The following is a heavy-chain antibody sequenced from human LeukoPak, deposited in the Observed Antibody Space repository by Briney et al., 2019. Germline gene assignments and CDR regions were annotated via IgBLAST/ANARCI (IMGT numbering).Heavy chain of an antibody. CDR1: GFTFSSYG. D-gene: IGHD6-19*01. V-gene: IGHV3-30*02. Sequence: GGSLRLSCAASGFTFSSYGMHWVRQAPGKGLEWVAFIRYDGSNKYYADSVKGRFTISRDNSKNTLYLQMNSLRAEDTAVYYCAKVDGIAVAPFDYWGQGTLVTVSS. CDR3: AKVDGIAVAPFDY. CDR2: IRYDGSNK. J-gene: IGHJ4*02.